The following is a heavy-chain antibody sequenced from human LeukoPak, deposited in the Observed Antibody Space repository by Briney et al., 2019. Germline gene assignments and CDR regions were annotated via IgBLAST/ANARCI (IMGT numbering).Heavy chain of an antibody. J-gene: IGHJ6*02. V-gene: IGHV4-59*08. CDR2: IYYSGST. CDR1: GGSTSSYY. D-gene: IGHD2-15*01. Sequence: SETLSLTCTVSGGSTSSYYWSWIRQPPGKGLEWIGYIYYSGSTNYNPSPKSRVTISVDTSKNQFSLKLSSVTAADTAVYYCASLGYCSGGSCYSYYYYGMDVWGQGTTVTVSS. CDR3: ASLGYCSGGSCYSYYYYGMDV.